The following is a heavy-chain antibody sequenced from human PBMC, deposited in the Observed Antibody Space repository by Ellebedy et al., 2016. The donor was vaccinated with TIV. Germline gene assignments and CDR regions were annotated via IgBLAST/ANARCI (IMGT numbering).Heavy chain of an antibody. CDR3: AKDNPPS. Sequence: PGGSLRLSCVGSGFSFSSYGMNWIRQAPGKGLEWVSSISSRSGNVKYADSLKGRFSISRDNSKNSLYLQMISLRTEDTAFYYCAKDNPPSWGQGTLVTVSS. J-gene: IGHJ5*02. CDR1: GFSFSSYG. CDR2: ISSRSGNV. V-gene: IGHV3-21*04.